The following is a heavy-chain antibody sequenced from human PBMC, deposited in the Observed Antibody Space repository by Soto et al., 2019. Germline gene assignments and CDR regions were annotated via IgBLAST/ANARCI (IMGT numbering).Heavy chain of an antibody. J-gene: IGHJ4*02. V-gene: IGHV4-59*01. CDR2: IYYSGST. D-gene: IGHD3-10*01. CDR1: GCSISSYY. Sequence: PXETLSLTCTVAGCSISSYYWNWIRQPPGKGLEWIGYIYYSGSTNYNPSLKSRVTISVDTSKNQFSLKLSSVTAADTAVYYCARGTYYFDYWGQGPLVTVSS. CDR3: ARGTYYFDY.